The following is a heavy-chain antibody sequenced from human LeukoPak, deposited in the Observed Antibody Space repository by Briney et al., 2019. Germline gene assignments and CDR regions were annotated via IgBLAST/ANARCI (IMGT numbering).Heavy chain of an antibody. J-gene: IGHJ6*03. CDR3: ARVWFGGAYYYYYMDV. D-gene: IGHD3-10*01. CDR2: ISSSSSYI. CDR1: GFTFSSYS. V-gene: IGHV3-21*01. Sequence: SGGSLRLSCAASGFTFSSYSMNWVRQAPGKGLEWVSSISSSSSYIYYADSVKGRFTISRDNAKNSLYLQMNSLRAEDTAVYYCARVWFGGAYYYYYMDVWGKGTTVTVSS.